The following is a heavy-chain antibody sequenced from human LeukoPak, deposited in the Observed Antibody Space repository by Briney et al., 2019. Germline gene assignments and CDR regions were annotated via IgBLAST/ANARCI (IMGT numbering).Heavy chain of an antibody. J-gene: IGHJ4*02. CDR3: ARGLSSSWGLYYFDY. V-gene: IGHV4-4*02. CDR2: IYHSGST. CDR1: GGSISSSNW. D-gene: IGHD6-13*01. Sequence: SETLSPTCAVSGGSISSSNWWSWVRQPPGKGLEWIGEIYHSGSTNYNPSLKSRVTISVDKSKNQFSLQLSSVTAADTAVYYCARGLSSSWGLYYFDYWGQGTLVTVSS.